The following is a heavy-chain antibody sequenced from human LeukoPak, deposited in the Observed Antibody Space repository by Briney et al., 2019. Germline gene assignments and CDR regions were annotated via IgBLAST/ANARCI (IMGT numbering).Heavy chain of an antibody. Sequence: GRSLRLSCAASGFTFSSYSMNWVRQAPGKRLEWVSSISSSSSYIYYADSVKGRFTISRDNAKNSLYLQMNSLRAEDTAVYYCARDLTGLWFDGHYLDYWGQGTLVTVSS. CDR1: GFTFSSYS. J-gene: IGHJ4*02. CDR3: ARDLTGLWFDGHYLDY. D-gene: IGHD5-18*01. V-gene: IGHV3-21*01. CDR2: ISSSSSYI.